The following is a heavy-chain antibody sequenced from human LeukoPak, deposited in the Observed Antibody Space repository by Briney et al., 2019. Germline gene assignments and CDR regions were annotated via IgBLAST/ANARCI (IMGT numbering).Heavy chain of an antibody. Sequence: GGSLRLSCAASGFTFRTYSMNWVRQAPGKGLEWVSYISSTTSNTIYYADSVRGRFTISRGNAKNSLHLQMNSLRAEDTAVYYCAREMAKSDAGDAFDIWGQGALVTVSS. CDR2: ISSTTSNTI. CDR3: AREMAKSDAGDAFDI. D-gene: IGHD5-24*01. J-gene: IGHJ3*02. CDR1: GFTFRTYS. V-gene: IGHV3-48*04.